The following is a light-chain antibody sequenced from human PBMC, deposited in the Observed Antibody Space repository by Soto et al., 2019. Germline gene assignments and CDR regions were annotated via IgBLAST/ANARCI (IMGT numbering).Light chain of an antibody. Sequence: DIPMTQSPSSLSASIGDSVIITCRASQDIGTYLNWYQHKPGKAPKHLIYAASSLQTGVPSRFTGSGSGTEFTLTIDSLQPEDFATDYCQQSYTTPRITFGQGTRLEIK. V-gene: IGKV1-39*01. CDR2: AAS. CDR3: QQSYTTPRIT. CDR1: QDIGTY. J-gene: IGKJ5*01.